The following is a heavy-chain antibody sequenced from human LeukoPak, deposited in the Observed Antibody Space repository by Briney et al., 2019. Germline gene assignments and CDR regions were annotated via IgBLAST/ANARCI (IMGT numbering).Heavy chain of an antibody. CDR1: GFTFSSYS. D-gene: IGHD3-10*01. J-gene: IGHJ5*02. Sequence: PGGSLRLSCAASGFTFSSYSMNWVRQAPGKGLEWVSSINSSSSYIYYADSVKGRFTISRDNAKNSLYLQMNSLRAEDTAVYHCARDRGHGYFDPWGQGTLVSVSS. CDR2: INSSSSYI. CDR3: ARDRGHGYFDP. V-gene: IGHV3-21*01.